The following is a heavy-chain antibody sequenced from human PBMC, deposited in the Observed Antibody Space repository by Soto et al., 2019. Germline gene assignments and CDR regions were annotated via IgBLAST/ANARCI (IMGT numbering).Heavy chain of an antibody. CDR1: GGSISSYY. J-gene: IGHJ6*02. CDR2: IYTSGST. Sequence: QVQLQESGPGLVKPSETLSLTCTVSGGSISSYYWSWIRQPAGKGLEWIGRIYTSGSTNYNPSLKSRVTMSVDTSKNQFSLKLSSVTAADTAVYYCARDHYCSSTSCYGLYFYYYYYGMDVWGQGTTVTVSS. CDR3: ARDHYCSSTSCYGLYFYYYYYGMDV. D-gene: IGHD2-2*01. V-gene: IGHV4-4*07.